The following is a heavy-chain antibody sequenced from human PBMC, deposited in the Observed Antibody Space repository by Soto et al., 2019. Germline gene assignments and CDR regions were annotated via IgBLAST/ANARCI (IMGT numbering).Heavy chain of an antibody. CDR1: GYSFSDYW. CDR2: IDPTDSNA. Sequence: PGESLKISCKGSGYSFSDYWISWVRQMPGKGLEWVARIDPTDSNAIYSPAFQGHVTVSADKSISTAYLQWSSLKASDTAMYYCARHIPPGHYYDKDAFDIWGQGTMVTVSS. D-gene: IGHD3-22*01. CDR3: ARHIPPGHYYDKDAFDI. V-gene: IGHV5-10-1*01. J-gene: IGHJ3*02.